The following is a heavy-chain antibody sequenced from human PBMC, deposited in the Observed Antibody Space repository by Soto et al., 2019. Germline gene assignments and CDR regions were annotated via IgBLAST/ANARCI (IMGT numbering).Heavy chain of an antibody. D-gene: IGHD6-13*01. CDR2: ISYDGSNK. J-gene: IGHJ6*01. CDR3: AKERSGIAAAPANYYYYGMDV. Sequence: QVQLVESGGGVVQPGRSLRLSCAASGFTFSSYGMHWVRQAPGKGLEWVAVISYDGSNKYYADSVKGRFTISRDNSKNTLYLQMNSLRAEDTAVYYCAKERSGIAAAPANYYYYGMDVW. V-gene: IGHV3-30*18. CDR1: GFTFSSYG.